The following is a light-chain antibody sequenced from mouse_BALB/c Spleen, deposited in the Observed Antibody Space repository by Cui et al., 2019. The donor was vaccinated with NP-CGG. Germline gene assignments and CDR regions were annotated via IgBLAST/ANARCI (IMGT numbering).Light chain of an antibody. Sequence: AVVTQESALTTRPGETVTLTCRSSTGAVTTSNYANWVQEKPDHLFTGLIGGTNNRAPGVPARFSGSLIGDKAALTITGAQTEDEAIYFCALWYSNHWVFGGGTKLTVL. CDR2: GTN. CDR1: TGAVTTSNY. CDR3: ALWYSNHWV. J-gene: IGLJ1*01. V-gene: IGLV1*01.